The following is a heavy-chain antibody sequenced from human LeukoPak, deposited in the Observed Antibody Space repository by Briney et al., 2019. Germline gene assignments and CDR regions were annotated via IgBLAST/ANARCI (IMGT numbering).Heavy chain of an antibody. V-gene: IGHV4-59*12. J-gene: IGHJ4*02. D-gene: IGHD3-22*01. Sequence: SETLSLTCTVSGGSISSYYWSWIRQPPGKGLEWIGYIYYSGSTNYNPSLKSRVTISVDTSKNQLSLKLSSVTAADTAVYYCARVFHHYYDSSGYPDYWGQGTLVTVSS. CDR2: IYYSGST. CDR1: GGSISSYY. CDR3: ARVFHHYYDSSGYPDY.